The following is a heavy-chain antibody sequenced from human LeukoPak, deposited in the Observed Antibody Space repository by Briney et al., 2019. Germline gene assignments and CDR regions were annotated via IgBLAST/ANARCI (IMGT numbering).Heavy chain of an antibody. Sequence: GGSLRLSCAASGFTFSSYGMHWVRQAPGKGLEWVAFIRYDGSNKYYADSVKGRFTISRDNSKNTLYLQMDSLRAEDTAVYYCARAMSTFGGVRNYFDSWGQGTLVTVSS. CDR2: IRYDGSNK. CDR3: ARAMSTFGGVRNYFDS. J-gene: IGHJ4*02. V-gene: IGHV3-30*02. D-gene: IGHD3-16*01. CDR1: GFTFSSYG.